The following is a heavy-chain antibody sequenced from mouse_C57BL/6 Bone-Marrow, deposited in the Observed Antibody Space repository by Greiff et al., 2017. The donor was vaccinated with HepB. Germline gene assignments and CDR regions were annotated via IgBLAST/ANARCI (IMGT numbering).Heavy chain of an antibody. CDR1: GYTFTSYG. D-gene: IGHD4-1*01. J-gene: IGHJ2*01. CDR2: IYPRSGNT. V-gene: IGHV1-81*01. CDR3: ARSELSNWYYFDY. Sequence: VQLQQSGAELARPGASVKLSCKASGYTFTSYGISWVKQSTGQGLEWIGEIYPRSGNTYYNEKFKGKATLTADKSSSTAYMELRSLTSEDSAVYFCARSELSNWYYFDYWGQGTTLTVSS.